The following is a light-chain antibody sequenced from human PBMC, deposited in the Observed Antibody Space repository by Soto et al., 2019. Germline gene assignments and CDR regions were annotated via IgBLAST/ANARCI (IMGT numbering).Light chain of an antibody. CDR2: DVS. J-gene: IGLJ1*01. V-gene: IGLV2-14*01. CDR1: SSDFGSFKY. Sequence: QSVLTQPASVSGSPGQSISISCTGTSSDFGSFKYVSWYKQHSGKAPKLMIHDVSNRPSGVSSRFSGSKFGNTASLTISGRQADDEDDYCCRSYTTSSTYVFGCGTKVTVL. CDR3: RSYTTSSTYV.